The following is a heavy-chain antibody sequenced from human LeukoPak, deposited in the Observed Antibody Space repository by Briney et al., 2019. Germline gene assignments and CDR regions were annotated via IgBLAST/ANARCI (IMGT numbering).Heavy chain of an antibody. CDR1: GFTFDDYG. D-gene: IGHD3-22*01. Sequence: GGSLRLSCAASGFTFDDYGMTWVRQAPGKGLEWVSGINWNGGRIDYAESVKGRFTICRDNTKNSLYLQMNSLRAEDTAVYYCARSPGSSGYPSLDAFDIWGQGTMVTVSS. J-gene: IGHJ3*02. CDR3: ARSPGSSGYPSLDAFDI. CDR2: INWNGGRI. V-gene: IGHV3-20*04.